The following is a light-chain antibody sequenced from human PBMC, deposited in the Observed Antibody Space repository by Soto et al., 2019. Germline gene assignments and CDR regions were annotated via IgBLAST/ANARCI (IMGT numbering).Light chain of an antibody. CDR1: QSVSNS. CDR3: QPRPFWHLRT. CDR2: DAS. V-gene: IGKV3D-11*02. Sequence: DIVLTQYQATLSLSPGERASLSCRASQSVSNSLAWYQQKPGQPPRLLIYDASTRATGIPVRVGRSASGKDFTLTILRLEPEALAVYDGQPRPFWHLRTFGGGTTVQIK. J-gene: IGKJ4*01.